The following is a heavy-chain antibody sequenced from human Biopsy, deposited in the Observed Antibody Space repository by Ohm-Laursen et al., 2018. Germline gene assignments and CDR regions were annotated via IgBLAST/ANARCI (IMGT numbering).Heavy chain of an antibody. D-gene: IGHD2-8*01. V-gene: IGHV3-23*01. CDR2: ISASDDSK. CDR3: ATGPVQMVYANLRGEFAS. CDR1: GFTFTNYA. Sequence: SLRLSCAAPGFTFTNYAMSWVRQAPGKGLEWVSSISASDDSKYYGDSVKGRFTISRDSSTNTLYLQMNGLRADDTAVYYCATGPVQMVYANLRGEFASWGQGALVTVSS. J-gene: IGHJ5*02.